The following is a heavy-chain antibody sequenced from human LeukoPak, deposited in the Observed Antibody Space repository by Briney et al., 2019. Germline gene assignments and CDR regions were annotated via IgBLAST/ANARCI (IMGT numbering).Heavy chain of an antibody. V-gene: IGHV3-30*18. J-gene: IGHJ4*02. CDR3: AKAYGYCTTTSCSHEEFDY. D-gene: IGHD2-2*01. CDR2: ISYDGSNK. CDR1: GFTFSNYG. Sequence: PGRSLRLSCAASGFTFSNYGMHRVRQAPGKGLEWVAVISYDGSNKYYADSVKGRFAISRDNSKNTLYLQMNSLRAEDTAVYYCAKAYGYCTTTSCSHEEFDYWGQGTLVTVSS.